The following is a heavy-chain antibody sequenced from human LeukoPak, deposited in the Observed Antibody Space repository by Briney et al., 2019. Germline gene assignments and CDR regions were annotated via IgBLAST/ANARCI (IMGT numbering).Heavy chain of an antibody. D-gene: IGHD1-26*01. CDR2: IHANGGRT. Sequence: PGGSLSLTCTASGFSFDDYGLHWVRQAPGKGLDWISHIHANGGRTFYADSVKGRFTVARDNSSNSLYLQMNGLRTEDTAFYFWANVGQGFDFDNCGQGTLVTVSS. CDR3: ANVGQGFDFDN. J-gene: IGHJ4*02. V-gene: IGHV3-43*02. CDR1: GFSFDDYG.